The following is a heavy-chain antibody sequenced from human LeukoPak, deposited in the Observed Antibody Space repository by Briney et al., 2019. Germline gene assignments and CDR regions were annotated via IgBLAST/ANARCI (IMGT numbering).Heavy chain of an antibody. J-gene: IGHJ5*02. CDR2: IKQDGTEK. Sequence: GGSLRLSCAASGFTFSSYAMSWVRQAPGKGLEWVANIKQDGTEKDYVDSVKGRFIISRDNAKNSLYLQMNSLRAEDTAVYYCVRGHGWFDPWGQGTLVTVSS. CDR1: GFTFSSYA. V-gene: IGHV3-7*01. CDR3: VRGHGWFDP.